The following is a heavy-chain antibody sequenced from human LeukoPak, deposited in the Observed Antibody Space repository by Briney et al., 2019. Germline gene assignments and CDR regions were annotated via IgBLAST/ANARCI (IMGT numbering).Heavy chain of an antibody. CDR2: INPNSGGT. J-gene: IGHJ4*02. CDR1: GYTFTGYY. CDR3: ARQRIQLWSPFDY. Sequence: ASVKVSCKASGYTFTGYYMHWVRQAPGQGLEWMGWINPNSGGTNYAQKFQGRVTMTRDTSISTAYKELSRLRSDDTAVYYCARQRIQLWSPFDYWGQGTLVTVSS. V-gene: IGHV1-2*02. D-gene: IGHD5-18*01.